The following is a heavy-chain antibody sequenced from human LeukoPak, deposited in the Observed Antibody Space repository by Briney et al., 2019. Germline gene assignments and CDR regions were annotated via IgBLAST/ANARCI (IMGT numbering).Heavy chain of an antibody. CDR2: IYTSGST. CDR1: GGSISSGSYY. CDR3: ARAWGYSLDY. D-gene: IGHD3-22*01. J-gene: IGHJ4*02. Sequence: TLSLTCTVSGGSISSGSYYWSWIRPPAGKGLEWIGRIYTSGSTNYNPSLKSRVTISVDTSKNQFSLKLSSVTAADTAVYCCARAWGYSLDYWGQGTLVTVSS. V-gene: IGHV4-61*02.